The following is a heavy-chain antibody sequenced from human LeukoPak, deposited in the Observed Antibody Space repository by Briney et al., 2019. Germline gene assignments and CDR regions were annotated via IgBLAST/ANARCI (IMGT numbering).Heavy chain of an antibody. D-gene: IGHD3-22*01. CDR1: GVSISSYY. J-gene: IGHJ4*02. CDR2: IYYSGST. V-gene: IGHV4-59*01. CDR3: ARVRVSSGHHPWYFDY. Sequence: AETLSLTCTVSGVSISSYYWSWIRQSPGKGLEWIGYIYYSGSTDYNPSLKSRVTISVDTSKNQFSLKLSSVTAADTAVYYCARVRVSSGHHPWYFDYWGQGTLVTVTS.